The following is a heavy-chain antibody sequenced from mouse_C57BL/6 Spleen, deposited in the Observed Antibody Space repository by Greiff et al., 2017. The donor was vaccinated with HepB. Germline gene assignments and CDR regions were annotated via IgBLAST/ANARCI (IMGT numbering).Heavy chain of an antibody. V-gene: IGHV5-17*01. Sequence: EVKLVESGGGLVKPGGSLKLSCAASGFTFSDYGMHWVSQAPEKGLEWVANISSGSSTIYYAYNVKGRFTISRDNAKNTRFLQMTSLRSEDTAMYYCARPRYAIDYWGQGTSVTVSS. CDR2: ISSGSSTI. CDR1: GFTFSDYG. J-gene: IGHJ4*01. CDR3: ARPRYAIDY.